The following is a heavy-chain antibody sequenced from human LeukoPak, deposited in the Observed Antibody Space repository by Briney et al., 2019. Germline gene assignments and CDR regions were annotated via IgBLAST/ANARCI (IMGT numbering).Heavy chain of an antibody. CDR3: ARGRAYYYYYYYMDV. CDR1: GYTFTSYA. J-gene: IGHJ6*03. V-gene: IGHV1-3*01. Sequence: ASVKVSCKASGYTFTSYAMHWVRQAPGQRLEWMGWINAGNGNTKYSQKFQGRVTITRDTSASTAYMELSSLRSEDTAVYYCARGRAYYYYYYYMDVWGKGTTVTVSS. CDR2: INAGNGNT.